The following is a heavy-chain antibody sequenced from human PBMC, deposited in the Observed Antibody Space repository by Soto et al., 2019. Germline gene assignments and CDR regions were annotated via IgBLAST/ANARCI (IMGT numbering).Heavy chain of an antibody. J-gene: IGHJ4*02. D-gene: IGHD2-2*01. CDR3: ARVSGYCTSTSCHDY. CDR2: ISAYNGNT. CDR1: GYTFSNYG. V-gene: IGHV1-18*01. Sequence: ASVKVSCKASGYTFSNYGISWVRQAPGQGLQWMGWISAYNGNTDYAQNLQGRVTMTTDTSTSTAYMELRSLRSDDTAVYYCARVSGYCTSTSCHDYWGQGTLVTVSS.